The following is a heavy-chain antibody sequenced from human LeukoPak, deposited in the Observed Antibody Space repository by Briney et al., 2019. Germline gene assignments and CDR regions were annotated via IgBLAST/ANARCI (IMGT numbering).Heavy chain of an antibody. Sequence: GGSPRLSCAASGFTFSDYYMSWIRQAPGMGLEWVSYISSSGDPIYYADSVKGRFTISRDNARNSLYLQMNSLRAEDTAVYYCARDHIVGATPDYWGQGTLVTVSS. J-gene: IGHJ4*02. CDR1: GFTFSDYY. CDR2: ISSSGDPI. D-gene: IGHD1-26*01. V-gene: IGHV3-11*04. CDR3: ARDHIVGATPDY.